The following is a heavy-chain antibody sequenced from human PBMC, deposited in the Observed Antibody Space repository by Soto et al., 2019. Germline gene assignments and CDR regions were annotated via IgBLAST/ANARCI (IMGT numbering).Heavy chain of an antibody. V-gene: IGHV3-33*01. J-gene: IGHJ4*02. D-gene: IGHD1-7*01. CDR1: GFTFSTFG. Sequence: PGGSLRLSCAASGFTFSTFGMHWVRQSPGKGLEWVAVIWNGRNSEDYADSVKGRFTISRDNSKNTLYLQMNSLRAEDTAMYYCVTERRNYEFDVWGQGTLVPVSS. CDR2: IWNGRNSE. CDR3: VTERRNYEFDV.